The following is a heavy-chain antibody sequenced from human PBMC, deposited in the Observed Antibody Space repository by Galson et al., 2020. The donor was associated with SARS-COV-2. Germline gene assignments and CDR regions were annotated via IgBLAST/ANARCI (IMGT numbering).Heavy chain of an antibody. D-gene: IGHD1-20*01. Sequence: ASVQVSCKASGYTFTSYYMHWVRQAPGQALEWMGIINPSGGSTSYAQKFQGRVTMPRDTSTSTVYMELSSLRSEDTAVYYCARGVYNWAPRHRTVWFDRWGQGSLVTVFS. CDR2: INPSGGST. J-gene: IGHJ5*02. CDR1: GYTFTSYY. CDR3: ARGVYNWAPRHRTVWFDR. V-gene: IGHV1-46*03.